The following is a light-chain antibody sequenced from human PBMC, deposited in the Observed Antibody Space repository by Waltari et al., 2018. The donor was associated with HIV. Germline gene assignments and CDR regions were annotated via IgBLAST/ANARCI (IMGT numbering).Light chain of an antibody. CDR1: DGHSDYV. CDR2: LAGSGNY. CDR3: ETWDSNTRV. V-gene: IGLV4-60*03. Sequence: PVLTQSSSASASLGSSVELTCTLSDGHSDYVIAWHPQQPGQAPRYLMKLAGSGNYNMGSGVPDRFSGSSSGADRFLIISKLQSDDEATYYCETWDSNTRVFAGGTELTVL. J-gene: IGLJ3*02.